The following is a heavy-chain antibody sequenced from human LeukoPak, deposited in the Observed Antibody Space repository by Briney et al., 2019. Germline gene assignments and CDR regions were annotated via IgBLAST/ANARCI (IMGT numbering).Heavy chain of an antibody. CDR3: VRDKDWGLDS. D-gene: IGHD7-27*01. V-gene: IGHV3-48*01. J-gene: IGHJ4*02. Sequence: GGSLRLSCAASGFTFTSYTMNWVRQAPGKGLEWVSHIGTGTSTVGYADSIKGRFTISRDNAKNSVDLQMSSLRVDDSAVYYCVRDKDWGLDSWGQGTLVTVSS. CDR2: IGTGTSTV. CDR1: GFTFTSYT.